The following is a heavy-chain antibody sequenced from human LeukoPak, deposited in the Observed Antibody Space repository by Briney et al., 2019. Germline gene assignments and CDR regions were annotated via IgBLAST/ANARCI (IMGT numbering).Heavy chain of an antibody. D-gene: IGHD6-13*01. V-gene: IGHV4-4*07. Sequence: SETLSLTCTVSGGSISSYYWSWIRQPAGKGLEWIGRIYTSGSTNYNPSLKSRVTMSVDTSKNQFSLKLSSVTAADTAVYYCARVGSSWSEGYYYYYGMDVWGQGTTVTVSS. CDR2: IYTSGST. J-gene: IGHJ6*02. CDR3: ARVGSSWSEGYYYYYGMDV. CDR1: GGSISSYY.